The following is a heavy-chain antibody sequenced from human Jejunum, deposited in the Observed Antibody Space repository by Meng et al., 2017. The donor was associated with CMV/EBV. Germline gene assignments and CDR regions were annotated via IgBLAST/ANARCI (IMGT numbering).Heavy chain of an antibody. CDR2: LIPVLNKA. Sequence: QVQLVQSGADVKKPGSSVKVACKTSGGSFSTYTFSWVRQAPGQGLEWMGGLIPVLNKAKSAQRFQDRVTFTADETTTTAYMELSSLTFEDTAVYFCARGRGNQPLFDFWGQGTLVTVSS. V-gene: IGHV1-69*10. CDR1: GGSFSTYT. CDR3: ARGRGNQPLFDF. D-gene: IGHD2/OR15-2a*01. J-gene: IGHJ4*02.